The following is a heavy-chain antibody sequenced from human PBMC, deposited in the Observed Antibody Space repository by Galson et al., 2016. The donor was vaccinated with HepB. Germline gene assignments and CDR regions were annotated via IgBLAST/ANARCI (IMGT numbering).Heavy chain of an antibody. CDR1: GDTFSSST. CDR3: AREQEVVKPHSPTYYYYYFLDV. J-gene: IGHJ6*03. V-gene: IGHV1-69*04. CDR2: IIPILEVT. D-gene: IGHD2/OR15-2a*01. Sequence: SVKVSCKVSGDTFSSSTITWVRQAPGQGPEWMGKIIPILEVTNYAQNLQGRVTITADKSTSTAYMELSSLRSGDTAIYYCAREQEVVKPHSPTYYYYYFLDVWGEGTTVTVSS.